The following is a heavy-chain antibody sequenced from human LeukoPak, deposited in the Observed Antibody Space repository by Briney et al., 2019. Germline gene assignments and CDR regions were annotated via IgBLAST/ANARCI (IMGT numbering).Heavy chain of an antibody. CDR2: IYYSGST. CDR3: ARGKYSYGY. V-gene: IGHV4-61*02. J-gene: IGHJ4*02. Sequence: SQTLSLTCTVSGGSISSRSYYWSWIRQPAGKGLEWIGRIYYSGSTNYNPSLKSRVTISVDTSKNKFSLKLSSVTAADTAVYYCARGKYSYGYWGQGTLVTVSS. D-gene: IGHD5-18*01. CDR1: GGSISSRSYY.